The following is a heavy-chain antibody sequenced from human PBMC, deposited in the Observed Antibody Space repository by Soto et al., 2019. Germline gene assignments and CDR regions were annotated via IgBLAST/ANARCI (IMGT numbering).Heavy chain of an antibody. J-gene: IGHJ4*02. CDR3: ARVRWIQLWFPPDY. Sequence: ASVKVSCKASGYTFTSYGISWVRQAPGQGLEWMGWISAYNGNTNYAQKLQGRVTMTTDTSTSTAYMELRSLRSDDTAVYYCARVRWIQLWFPPDYWGQGTLVTVSS. V-gene: IGHV1-18*01. CDR1: GYTFTSYG. CDR2: ISAYNGNT. D-gene: IGHD5-18*01.